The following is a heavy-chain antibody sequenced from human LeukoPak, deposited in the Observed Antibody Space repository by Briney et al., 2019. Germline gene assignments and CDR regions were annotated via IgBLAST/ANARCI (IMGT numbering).Heavy chain of an antibody. Sequence: EASVKVSCKASGYTFTNYGISWVRQAPGQGPDWMGWISAYNGNTNYAQSVQGRVIMTTDTSTSTAYLEVRSLTFDDTAVYYCARDDENGRWSWFDPWGQGTPVTVSS. V-gene: IGHV1-18*01. J-gene: IGHJ5*02. CDR1: GYTFTNYG. CDR2: ISAYNGNT. CDR3: ARDDENGRWSWFDP. D-gene: IGHD2-15*01.